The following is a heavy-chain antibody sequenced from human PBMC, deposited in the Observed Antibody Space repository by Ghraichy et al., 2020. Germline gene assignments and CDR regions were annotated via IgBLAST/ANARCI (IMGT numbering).Heavy chain of an antibody. CDR3: AREISTVTTSYFDY. J-gene: IGHJ4*02. D-gene: IGHD4-17*01. V-gene: IGHV3-7*01. CDR1: GFTFSSYW. CDR2: IKQDGSEK. Sequence: GGSLRLSCAASGFTFSSYWMSWVRQAPGKGLEWVANIKQDGSEKYYVDSVKGRFTISRDNAKNSLYLQMNSLRAEDTAVYYCAREISTVTTSYFDYWGQGTLVTVSS.